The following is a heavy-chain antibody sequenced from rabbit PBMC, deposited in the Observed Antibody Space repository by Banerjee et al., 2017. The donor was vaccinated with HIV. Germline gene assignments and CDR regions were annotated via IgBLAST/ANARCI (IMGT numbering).Heavy chain of an antibody. J-gene: IGHJ4*01. Sequence: QSLEESGGGLVKPGASLTLTCTASGFSFSSSDYMCWVRQAPGKGLEWIGCINTGSGETYYASWAKGRFTISKTSSTTVTLQMTSLTAADTATYFCARDYGGDTGYGYGPYYFNLWGPGTLVTVS. CDR2: INTGSGET. V-gene: IGHV1S40*01. CDR1: GFSFSSSDY. D-gene: IGHD6-1*01. CDR3: ARDYGGDTGYGYGPYYFNL.